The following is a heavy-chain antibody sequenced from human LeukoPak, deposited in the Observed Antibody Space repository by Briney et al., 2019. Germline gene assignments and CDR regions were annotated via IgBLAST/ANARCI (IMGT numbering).Heavy chain of an antibody. V-gene: IGHV1-18*01. CDR2: ISAYNGNT. Sequence: ASVKVSCKASGYTFTSYGISWVRQAPGQGLEWMGWISAYNGNTNYAQKLQGRVTMTTDTSTSTAYMELRSLRSDDTAVYYCARGTHCSSTSCYGAVGWFDPWGQGTLVTVSS. J-gene: IGHJ5*02. D-gene: IGHD2-2*01. CDR3: ARGTHCSSTSCYGAVGWFDP. CDR1: GYTFTSYG.